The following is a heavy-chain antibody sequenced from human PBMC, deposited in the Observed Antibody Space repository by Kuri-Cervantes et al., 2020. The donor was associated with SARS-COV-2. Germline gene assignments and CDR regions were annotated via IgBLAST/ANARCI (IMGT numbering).Heavy chain of an antibody. CDR2: INPNSGGT. J-gene: IGHJ2*01. CDR3: ARRYTIFGVVGYFDL. V-gene: IGHV1-2*02. CDR1: GYTFTGYY. D-gene: IGHD3-3*01. Sequence: ASVKVSCKASGYTFTGYYMHWVRQAPGQGLEWMGWINPNSGGTNYAQKFQGRVTMTRDTSISTAYMELSRLRSDDTAVYYCARRYTIFGVVGYFDLWGRGTLVTVSS.